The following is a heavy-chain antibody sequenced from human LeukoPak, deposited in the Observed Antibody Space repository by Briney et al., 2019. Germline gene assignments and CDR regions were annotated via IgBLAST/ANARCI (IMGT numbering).Heavy chain of an antibody. J-gene: IGHJ3*02. V-gene: IGHV1-2*02. CDR1: GYTFTGYY. CDR3: AREGYCTNGVCRDDAFDI. CDR2: INPNSGGT. Sequence: ASVKVSCKASGYTFTGYYMHWVRQAPGQGLEWMGWINPNSGGTNYAQKFQGRVTMTRDTSISTAYMELSRLRSDDTAVYYRAREGYCTNGVCRDDAFDIWGQGTMVTVSS. D-gene: IGHD2-8*01.